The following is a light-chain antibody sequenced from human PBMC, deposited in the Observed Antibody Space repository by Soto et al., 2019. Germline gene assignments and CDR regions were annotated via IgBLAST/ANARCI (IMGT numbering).Light chain of an antibody. J-gene: IGLJ2*01. CDR2: SVS. CDR3: CSYAGSFTVVV. V-gene: IGLV2-11*01. Sequence: QSALTQPRSVSGSPGQSVTISCTGNSIDVGDCNYVSWYQQQPGKAPKLIIYSVSKRPSGFPDRVSGSKSGNAASLTISGLQSEDEGIYFCCSYAGSFTVVVFGGGTKVTVL. CDR1: SIDVGDCNY.